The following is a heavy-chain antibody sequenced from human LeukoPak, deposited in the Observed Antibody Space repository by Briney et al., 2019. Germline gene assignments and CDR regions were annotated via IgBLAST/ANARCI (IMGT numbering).Heavy chain of an antibody. CDR1: GGSFSGYY. V-gene: IGHV4-34*01. Sequence: PSETLSLTCAVYGGSFSGYYWSWIRQPPGKGLEWIGEINHSGSTNYNPSLKSRVTISVDTSKNQFSLKLSSVTAADTAVYYCARVVPAAMVYYYGMDVWGQGTTVTVSS. CDR3: ARVVPAAMVYYYGMDV. J-gene: IGHJ6*02. CDR2: INHSGST. D-gene: IGHD2-2*01.